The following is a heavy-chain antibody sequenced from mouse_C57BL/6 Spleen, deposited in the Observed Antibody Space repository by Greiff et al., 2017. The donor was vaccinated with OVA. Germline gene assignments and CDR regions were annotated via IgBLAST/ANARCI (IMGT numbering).Heavy chain of an antibody. CDR1: GFTFSDYG. Sequence: DVKVEESGGGLVKPGGSLKLSCAASGFTFSDYGMHWVRQAPEKGLEWVAYISSGSSTIYYADTVKGRFTISRDNAKNTLFLQMTSLRSEDTAMYYCARDLYGLFAYWGQGTLVTVSA. V-gene: IGHV5-17*01. D-gene: IGHD1-1*02. CDR3: ARDLYGLFAY. J-gene: IGHJ3*01. CDR2: ISSGSSTI.